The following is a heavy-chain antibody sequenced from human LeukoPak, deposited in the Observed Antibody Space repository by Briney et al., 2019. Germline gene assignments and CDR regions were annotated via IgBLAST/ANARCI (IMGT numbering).Heavy chain of an antibody. V-gene: IGHV4-34*01. D-gene: IGHD3-3*01. CDR3: ARAGAYYDFWSGYSTGWYYMDV. Sequence: SETLSLTCTVSGGSISSYYWSWIRQPPGKGLEWIGEINHSGSTNYNPSLKSRVTISVDTSKNQFSLKLSSVTAADTAVYYCARAGAYYDFWSGYSTGWYYMDVWGKGTTVTVSS. CDR1: GGSISSYY. CDR2: INHSGST. J-gene: IGHJ6*03.